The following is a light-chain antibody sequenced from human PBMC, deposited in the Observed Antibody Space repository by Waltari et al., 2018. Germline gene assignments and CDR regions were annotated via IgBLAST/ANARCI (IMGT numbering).Light chain of an antibody. CDR2: EAS. CDR3: QQRSTWPLT. CDR1: QNVSSY. V-gene: IGKV3-11*01. J-gene: IGKJ4*01. Sequence: EIVLTQSPATLSLSPGERATLSCRASQNVSSYLAWYQQKPGQAPRLLIYEASDRATGIPARFSGSGAGTEFTLTISSLEPEDFAVYYCQQRSTWPLTFGGGTKVEIK.